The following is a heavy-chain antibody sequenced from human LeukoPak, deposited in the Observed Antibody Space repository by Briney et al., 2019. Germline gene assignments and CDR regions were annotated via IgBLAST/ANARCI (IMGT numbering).Heavy chain of an antibody. CDR3: AKDSARKSIVGSTTRGVNDY. CDR2: IRYDGRNK. J-gene: IGHJ4*02. Sequence: GGSLRLSCGASGFTFSSYGMHWVRQAPGKGLEWVPFIRYDGRNKYYAESVKGRFTISRDNSKNTLYLQMNSLRAEDTAVYYCAKDSARKSIVGSTTRGVNDYWGQGTPVTVSS. V-gene: IGHV3-30*02. CDR1: GFTFSSYG. D-gene: IGHD1-26*01.